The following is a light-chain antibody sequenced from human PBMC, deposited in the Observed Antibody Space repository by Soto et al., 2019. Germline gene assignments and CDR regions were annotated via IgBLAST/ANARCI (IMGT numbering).Light chain of an antibody. CDR1: QSVRSN. Sequence: EIVLTQSPGTLSLSPGERVTLSCRASQSVRSNLDWYQQKPGQSPRLLIYGASTRATGIPDRFSGSGSGTDFTLPLSRLEAEDFAGYYCHHYDAAMWTFGQGTKVEIK. V-gene: IGKV3-20*01. J-gene: IGKJ1*01. CDR2: GAS. CDR3: HHYDAAMWT.